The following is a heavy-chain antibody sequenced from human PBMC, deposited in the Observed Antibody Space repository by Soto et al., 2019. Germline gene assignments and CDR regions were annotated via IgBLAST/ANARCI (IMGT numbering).Heavy chain of an antibody. Sequence: ASVKVSCTAYGYTFTSYAMHWVRQAPGQRLEWMGWINAGNGNTKYSQKFQGRVTITRDTSASTAYMELSSLRSEDTAVYYCARDAGPKAGYYAFRHFNYWGQGTLVTVSS. J-gene: IGHJ4*02. CDR3: ARDAGPKAGYYAFRHFNY. V-gene: IGHV1-3*01. CDR1: GYTFTSYA. D-gene: IGHD3-9*01. CDR2: INAGNGNT.